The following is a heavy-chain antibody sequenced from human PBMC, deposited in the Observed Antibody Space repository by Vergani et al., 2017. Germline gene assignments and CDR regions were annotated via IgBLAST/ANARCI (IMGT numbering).Heavy chain of an antibody. CDR2: IYYSGST. Sequence: QLQLQESGPGLVKPSETLSLTCTVSGGSISSSSYYWGWIRQPPGKGLEWIGSIYYSGSTYYNPSLKSRVTISVDTSKNQFSLKLSSVTAEDTAVYYFAKQGGWGLPSPHVAFDFWAKGQWSPSLQ. J-gene: IGHJ3*01. D-gene: IGHD1-26*01. CDR3: AKQGGWGLPSPHVAFDF. V-gene: IGHV4-39*01. CDR1: GGSISSSSYY.